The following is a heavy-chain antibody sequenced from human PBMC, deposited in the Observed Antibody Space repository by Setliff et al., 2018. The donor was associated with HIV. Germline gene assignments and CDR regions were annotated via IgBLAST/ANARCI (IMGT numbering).Heavy chain of an antibody. J-gene: IGHJ6*03. D-gene: IGHD6-13*01. CDR2: INYNGNT. Sequence: SETLSLTCTVSGDSVRNYYWSWIRQPPERGLDYIGYINYNGNTNYNPSLKSRVTMSVDASKNQISLKLRSVTAADTAVYYCARGGGSTWAFHYFMDVWGKGTTVTVSS. CDR1: GDSVRNYY. V-gene: IGHV4-59*02. CDR3: ARGGGSTWAFHYFMDV.